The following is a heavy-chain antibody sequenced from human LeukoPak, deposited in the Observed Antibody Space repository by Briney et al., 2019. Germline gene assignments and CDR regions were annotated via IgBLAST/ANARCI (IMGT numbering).Heavy chain of an antibody. D-gene: IGHD3-3*01. CDR1: GFTFSSHS. CDR3: ARDKNYDFWSGYYGGVDYYYYGMDV. J-gene: IGHJ6*02. Sequence: GGSLRLSCAASGFTFSSHSMNWVRQAPGKGLEWVSSISSSSSYIYYADSVKGRFTISRDNAKNSLYLQMNSLRAEDTAVYYCARDKNYDFWSGYYGGVDYYYYGMDVWGQGTTVTVSS. CDR2: ISSSSSYI. V-gene: IGHV3-21*01.